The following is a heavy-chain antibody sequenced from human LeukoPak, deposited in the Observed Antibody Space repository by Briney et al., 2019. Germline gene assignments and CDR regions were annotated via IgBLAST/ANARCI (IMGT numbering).Heavy chain of an antibody. D-gene: IGHD3-10*01. CDR2: TRQDGSET. Sequence: GGSLRLSCAVSGFIFSSYWMSWVRQAPGKGLEWVANTRQDGSETYYVDSVKGRFTISRDKARNSLYLQMNSLRAEDTAVYYCARLNYYGSGKPFDYWGQGTLVTVSS. CDR1: GFIFSSYW. CDR3: ARLNYYGSGKPFDY. J-gene: IGHJ4*02. V-gene: IGHV3-7*04.